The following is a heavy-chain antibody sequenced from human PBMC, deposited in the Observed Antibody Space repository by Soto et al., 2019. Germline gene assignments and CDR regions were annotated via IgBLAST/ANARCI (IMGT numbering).Heavy chain of an antibody. CDR3: ARGRYSSSWYERYYYYGMDV. V-gene: IGHV4-34*01. CDR1: GGSFRGYY. J-gene: IGHJ6*02. CDR2: INHSGST. D-gene: IGHD6-13*01. Sequence: SETLSLTCAVYGGSFRGYYWSWIRQPPGKGLEWIGEINHSGSTNYNPSLKSRVTISVDTSKNQFSLKLSSVTAADTAVYYCARGRYSSSWYERYYYYGMDVWGQGTTVTVSS.